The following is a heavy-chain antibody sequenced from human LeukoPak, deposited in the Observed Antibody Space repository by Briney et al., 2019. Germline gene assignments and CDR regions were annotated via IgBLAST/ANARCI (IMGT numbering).Heavy chain of an antibody. CDR1: GFTFSSYS. CDR2: ISSSSSTI. D-gene: IGHD5-24*01. V-gene: IGHV3-48*01. CDR3: ARGDGYNLPDYDY. J-gene: IGHJ4*02. Sequence: GGSLRLPCAASGFTFSSYSMNWVRQAPGKGLEWVSYISSSSSTIYYADSVKGRFTISRDNAKNSLYLQMNSLRAEDTAVYYCARGDGYNLPDYDYWGQGTLVTVSS.